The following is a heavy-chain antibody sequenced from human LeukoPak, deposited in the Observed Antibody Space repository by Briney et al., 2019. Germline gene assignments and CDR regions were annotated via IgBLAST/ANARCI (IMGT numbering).Heavy chain of an antibody. Sequence: SQTLSLTCAISGDSVSSNSPAWNWIRQSPSRGLEWLGRTYYRSKWYIDYAMSMESRITINPDTYKNQFSLQLNSVTPEHTAVYDRGSHAVHIWGQGTMVTVSS. V-gene: IGHV6-1*01. CDR3: GSHAVHI. CDR2: TYYRSKWYI. J-gene: IGHJ3*02. CDR1: GDSVSSNSPA.